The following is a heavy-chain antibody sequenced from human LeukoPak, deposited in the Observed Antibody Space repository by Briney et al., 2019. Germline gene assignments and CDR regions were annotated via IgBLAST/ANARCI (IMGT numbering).Heavy chain of an antibody. CDR3: ASAEPYDYVWGTPPEY. Sequence: GASVKVSCKASGYTFTGYYMHWVRQAPGQGLEWMGWINPNSGGTNYAQKFQGRVTMTRDTSISTAYMELSRLRSDDTAVYYCASAEPYDYVWGTPPEYWGQGTLVTVSS. V-gene: IGHV1-2*02. CDR1: GYTFTGYY. CDR2: INPNSGGT. J-gene: IGHJ4*02. D-gene: IGHD3-16*01.